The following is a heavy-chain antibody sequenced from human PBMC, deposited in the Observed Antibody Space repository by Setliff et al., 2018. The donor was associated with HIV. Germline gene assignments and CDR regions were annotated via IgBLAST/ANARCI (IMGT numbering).Heavy chain of an antibody. CDR1: GYSISSGCY. V-gene: IGHV4-38-2*01. CDR2: MYHTGST. D-gene: IGHD6-19*01. CDR3: ARGKQWLPHVY. Sequence: SETLSLTCAVSGYSISSGCYWGWIRQPPGKGLEWIGSMYHTGSTYYSPSLNSRFTISVDTSKNQFSLKLRSVTAADTAVYYCARGKQWLPHVYWGQGTLVTVSS. J-gene: IGHJ4*02.